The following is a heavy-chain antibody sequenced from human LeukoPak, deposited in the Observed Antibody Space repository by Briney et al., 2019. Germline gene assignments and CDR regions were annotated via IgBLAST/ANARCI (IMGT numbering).Heavy chain of an antibody. J-gene: IGHJ3*02. CDR2: IYSGGST. Sequence: GGSLRLSCAASGFTVSSNYMSWVRQAPGKGLEWVSVIYSGGSTYYADSVKGRFTISRHNSKNTLYLQMNSLRAEDTAVYYCARDCSGGSCYSSGAFDIWGQGTMVTVSS. V-gene: IGHV3-53*04. D-gene: IGHD2-15*01. CDR3: ARDCSGGSCYSSGAFDI. CDR1: GFTVSSNY.